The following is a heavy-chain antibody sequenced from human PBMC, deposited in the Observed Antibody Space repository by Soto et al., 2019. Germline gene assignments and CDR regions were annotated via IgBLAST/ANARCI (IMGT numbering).Heavy chain of an antibody. CDR1: GFSFSTHS. D-gene: IGHD3-10*01. CDR2: ISGGSKTI. CDR3: ARDGRRGFDMDV. J-gene: IGHJ6*02. V-gene: IGHV3-48*02. Sequence: EVQLVESGGGLVQPGGSLRLSCAASGFSFSTHSMNWVRQAPGKGLEWLSYISGGSKTIYSAGSVKGRFTISRDNGNNALYLQMNSLRDEDTAVYYCARDGRRGFDMDVWGQGTTVTVSS.